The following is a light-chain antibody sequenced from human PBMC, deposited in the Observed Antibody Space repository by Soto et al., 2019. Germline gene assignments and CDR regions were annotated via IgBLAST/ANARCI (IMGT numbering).Light chain of an antibody. J-gene: IGKJ5*01. CDR3: QQYGTSPIT. Sequence: EIVLTQSPGTLSLSPGERATLSCRASQSVSSSYLGWYRQKPGQGPRLLIYGASSRATGIPDRFSGSGSGTDFTLTISRLEPEDFAVYYCQQYGTSPITFGQGTRLEIK. CDR1: QSVSSSY. V-gene: IGKV3-20*01. CDR2: GAS.